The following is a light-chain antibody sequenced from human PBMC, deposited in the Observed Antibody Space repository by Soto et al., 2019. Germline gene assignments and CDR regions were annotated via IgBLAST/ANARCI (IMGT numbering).Light chain of an antibody. Sequence: DIVMTQSPLSLPVTPGEPASISCRSSQSLLHSNGYNYLDWYLQKPGQSPQLLIYLGSNRASGVPDQFRGSGSGTDFTLKISRVEAEDVGVYYCMQALQTQFTFGPGTKVDIK. CDR1: QSLLHSNGYNY. CDR3: MQALQTQFT. J-gene: IGKJ3*01. V-gene: IGKV2-28*01. CDR2: LGS.